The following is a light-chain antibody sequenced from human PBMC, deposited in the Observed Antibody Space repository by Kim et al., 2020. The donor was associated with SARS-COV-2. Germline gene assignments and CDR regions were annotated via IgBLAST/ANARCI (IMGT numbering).Light chain of an antibody. CDR1: TGAVTSGHF. V-gene: IGLV7-46*01. J-gene: IGLJ2*01. Sequence: PGGTVTLTCGSSTGAVTSGHFPYWFQHKPGQAPSTLIYDITQRHSWTPARFSGSLLGDKAALTLSGAQPEDVADYYCLLYYSGVRVFGGGTQLTVL. CDR3: LLYYSGVRV. CDR2: DIT.